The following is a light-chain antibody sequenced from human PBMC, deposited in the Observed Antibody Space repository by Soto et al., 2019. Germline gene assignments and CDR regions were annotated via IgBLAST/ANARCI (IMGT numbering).Light chain of an antibody. V-gene: IGLV1-47*01. CDR2: RNN. CDR3: CSYTASDMLV. CDR1: SSNIGSNY. Sequence: QSVLTQPPSASGTPGQRVTISCSGSSSNIGSNYVYWYQQLPGTAPKLLIYRNNQRPSGVPDRFSGSQSGTSASLAISGLQTEDEADYYCCSYTASDMLVFGGGTKLTVL. J-gene: IGLJ3*02.